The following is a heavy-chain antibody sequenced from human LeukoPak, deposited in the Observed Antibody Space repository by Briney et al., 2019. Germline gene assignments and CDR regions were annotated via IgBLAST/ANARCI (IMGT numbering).Heavy chain of an antibody. CDR1: GGSFSGYY. D-gene: IGHD3-16*02. CDR2: IYYSGST. CDR3: ARVSDYVWGTYRPYYFDY. Sequence: SETLSLTCAVYGGSFSGYYWNWIRQPPGKGLEWIGYIYYSGSTNYNPSLKSRVTISVDTSKNQFSLKLSSVTAADTAVYYCARVSDYVWGTYRPYYFDYWGQGTLVTVSS. J-gene: IGHJ4*02. V-gene: IGHV4-59*01.